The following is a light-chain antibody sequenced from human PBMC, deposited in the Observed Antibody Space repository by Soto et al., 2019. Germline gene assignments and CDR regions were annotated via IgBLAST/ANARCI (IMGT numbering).Light chain of an antibody. J-gene: IGLJ3*02. CDR3: CSYAGSYTWV. CDR1: SSDLAIYNY. CDR2: AVT. Sequence: QSALTQPASVSGSPGQSITISCTGTSSDLAIYNYVSWYQQQPGKAPKLMIYAVTRRPSGVPDRFSGSKSGNTASLTISGLQAEDEADYYCCSYAGSYTWVFGGGTKLTVL. V-gene: IGLV2-11*01.